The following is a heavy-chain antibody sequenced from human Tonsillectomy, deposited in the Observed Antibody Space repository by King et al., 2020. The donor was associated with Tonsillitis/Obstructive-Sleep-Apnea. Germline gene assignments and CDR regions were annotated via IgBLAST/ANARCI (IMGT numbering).Heavy chain of an antibody. Sequence: ERQLVQSGGGLVKPGGSLRLSCAASGFTFNYAWMRWVRQAPGKGLEWVGRIKSKTDGGTTDYAAPVKGRFNISRDDSKNTLFLQMNSLKTEDTAVYYCTTHYYDSSAYYATDYWGQGTLVSVSS. CDR2: IKSKTDGGTT. D-gene: IGHD3-22*01. CDR1: GFTFNYAW. CDR3: TTHYYDSSAYYATDY. J-gene: IGHJ4*02. V-gene: IGHV3-15*01.